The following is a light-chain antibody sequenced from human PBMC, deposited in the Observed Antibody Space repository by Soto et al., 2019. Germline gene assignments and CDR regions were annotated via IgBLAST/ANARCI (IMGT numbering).Light chain of an antibody. CDR1: QGVSSD. V-gene: IGKV3-15*01. CDR3: HQYNNWPPYT. J-gene: IGKJ2*01. Sequence: IVMTQSPATLSVSPGDRVTLSCRASQGVSSDLAWYQQRPGQAPRILIYGASTRATGIPARFSGTESGTEFTLTISSLQSEDFAIYYCHQYNNWPPYTFGQGTKLEIK. CDR2: GAS.